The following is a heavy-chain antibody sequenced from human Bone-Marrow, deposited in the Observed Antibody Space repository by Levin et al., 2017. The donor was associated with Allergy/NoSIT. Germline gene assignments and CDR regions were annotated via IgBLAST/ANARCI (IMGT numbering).Heavy chain of an antibody. CDR3: VRRKSLSSSWYESLFDY. J-gene: IGHJ4*02. V-gene: IGHV5-51*01. D-gene: IGHD6-13*01. CDR2: IYPGDSDT. Sequence: KVSCKVSGYTFTSHWIGWVRQTPGKGLEYMGIIYPGDSDTKYNPSSQGQVTILADKSTSTAYLQWSSLKASDTAIYYCVRRKSLSSSWYESLFDYWGQGTLVTVSS. CDR1: GYTFTSHW.